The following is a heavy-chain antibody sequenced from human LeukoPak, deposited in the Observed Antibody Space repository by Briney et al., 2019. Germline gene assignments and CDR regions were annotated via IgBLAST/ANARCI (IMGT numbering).Heavy chain of an antibody. D-gene: IGHD3-10*02. CDR1: GASISSYY. CDR3: ATDVRGLVPYYFDF. Sequence: KASETLSLTCAVSGASISSYYWTWIRHPPRPGLASPGYIYYSGSTNYNPSLKSRVTISIDTSKNQLSLQLGSVTAADTAVYYCATDVRGLVPYYFDFWGQGTLVTVSS. J-gene: IGHJ4*02. CDR2: IYYSGST. V-gene: IGHV4-59*01.